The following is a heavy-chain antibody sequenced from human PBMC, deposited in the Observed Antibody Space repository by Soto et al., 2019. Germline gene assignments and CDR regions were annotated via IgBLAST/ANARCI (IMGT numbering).Heavy chain of an antibody. CDR2: IFHSGNT. D-gene: IGHD3-9*01. J-gene: IGHJ6*02. CDR3: AREGDYDILTGYDREIRGGYYGMDV. CDR1: GGSISNTNW. V-gene: IGHV4-4*02. Sequence: QVQLQESGPGLVKPSGTLSLTCAVSGGSISNTNWWSWVRQPPGKGLEWIGEIFHSGNTNYNPSLKSRVTISVDKSKNHFSLKLRSVTAADTAVYYCAREGDYDILTGYDREIRGGYYGMDVWGQGTTVTVSS.